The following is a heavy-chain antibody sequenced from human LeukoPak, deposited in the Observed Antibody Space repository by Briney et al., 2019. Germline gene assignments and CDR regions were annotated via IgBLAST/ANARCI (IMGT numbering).Heavy chain of an antibody. V-gene: IGHV1-2*04. CDR1: GYTFIGYY. J-gene: IGHJ6*04. D-gene: IGHD4/OR15-4a*01. CDR2: INPNSGGT. Sequence: GASVKVSCKASGYTFIGYYMHWVRQAPGQGLEWMGWINPNSGGTNYAQKFQGWVTMTRDTSISTAYMELSRLRSDDTAVYYCARDQTPYGGYGMDVWGKGTTVTVSS. CDR3: ARDQTPYGGYGMDV.